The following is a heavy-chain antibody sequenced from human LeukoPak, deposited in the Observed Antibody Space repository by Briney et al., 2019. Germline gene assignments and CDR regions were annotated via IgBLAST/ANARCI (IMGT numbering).Heavy chain of an antibody. CDR2: IKQDGSEK. D-gene: IGHD2-2*01. Sequence: QPGGSLRLSCAASGFTFSSYWMSWVRQAPGKGLEWVANIKQDGSEKYYVDSVKGRFTISRDNAKNSLYLQMNSLRAEDTAVYYCARDVTSGIPVVPAAIWECYFDYWGQGTLVTVSS. CDR3: ARDVTSGIPVVPAAIWECYFDY. J-gene: IGHJ4*02. V-gene: IGHV3-7*01. CDR1: GFTFSSYW.